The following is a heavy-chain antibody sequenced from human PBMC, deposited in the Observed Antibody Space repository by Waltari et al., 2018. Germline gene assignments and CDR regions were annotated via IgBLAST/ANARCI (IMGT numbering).Heavy chain of an antibody. V-gene: IGHV3-21*01. J-gene: IGHJ6*03. CDR3: ARGGTYYYYYYYMDV. CDR1: GFTFSSYS. CDR2: ISSSSSYI. D-gene: IGHD1-1*01. Sequence: EVQLVESGGGLVKPGGSLRLSCAASGFTFSSYSMNWVRQAPGKGLEWVSSISSSSSYIYYADSVKGRFTISRDNAKNSLYLQMNSLRAEDTAVYYCARGGTYYYYYYYMDVWGKGTTVTVSS.